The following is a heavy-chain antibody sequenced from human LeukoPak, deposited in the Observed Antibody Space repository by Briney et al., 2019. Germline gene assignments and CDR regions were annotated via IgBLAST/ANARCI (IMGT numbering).Heavy chain of an antibody. CDR3: ARDLISAARSLTVGDY. CDR2: ISSSSSYI. D-gene: IGHD6-6*01. V-gene: IGHV3-21*01. J-gene: IGHJ4*02. Sequence: PGGSLRLSCAASGFTFSSYSMNWVRQAPGKGLEWVSSISSSSSYIYYADSVKGRFTISRDNAKNSLYLQMNSLRAEDTAVYYCARDLISAARSLTVGDYWGQGTLVTVSS. CDR1: GFTFSSYS.